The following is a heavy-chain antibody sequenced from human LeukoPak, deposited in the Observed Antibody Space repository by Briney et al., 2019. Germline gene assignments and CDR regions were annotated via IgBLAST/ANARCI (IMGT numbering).Heavy chain of an antibody. D-gene: IGHD6-13*01. CDR2: ISPAGGTT. J-gene: IGHJ4*02. V-gene: IGHV3-23*01. Sequence: PGGSLRLSCAVSGFTFSSEAMGWVRQRPGGGLEWVSTISPAGGTTYYAESMKGRFTISRDNSKSPLYLQMNSLRVDDTAVYYCTKVRSGSSNWALRVFDYWGQGALVTVSS. CDR3: TKVRSGSSNWALRVFDY. CDR1: GFTFSSEA.